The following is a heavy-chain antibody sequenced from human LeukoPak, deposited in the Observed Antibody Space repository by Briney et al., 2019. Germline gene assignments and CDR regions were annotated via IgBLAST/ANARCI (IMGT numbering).Heavy chain of an antibody. CDR2: IWYDGSNK. J-gene: IGHJ6*03. CDR3: AREDCSSTSCYLWLTNYYIDV. D-gene: IGHD2-2*01. CDR1: GFTFSSYG. V-gene: IGHV3-33*01. Sequence: GRSLRLSCAASGFTFSSYGMHWVRQAPGKGLEWVAVIWYDGSNKYYADSVKGRFTISRDNSKNTLYLQMNSLRAEDTAVYYCAREDCSSTSCYLWLTNYYIDVWGKGTTVTVSS.